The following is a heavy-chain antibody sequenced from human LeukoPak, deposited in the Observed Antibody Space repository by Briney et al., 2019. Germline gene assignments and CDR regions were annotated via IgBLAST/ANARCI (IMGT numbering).Heavy chain of an antibody. V-gene: IGHV6-1*01. Sequence: SQTLSLTFAISGDSVSSNSAAWNWIRQSPSRGLEWLGRTYYRSKWYNDYAVSVKSRITINPDTSKNQFSLQLNSVTPEDTAVYYCARDLIYDSSGYYYFDYWGQGTLVTVSS. J-gene: IGHJ4*02. CDR2: TYYRSKWYN. CDR3: ARDLIYDSSGYYYFDY. D-gene: IGHD3-22*01. CDR1: GDSVSSNSAA.